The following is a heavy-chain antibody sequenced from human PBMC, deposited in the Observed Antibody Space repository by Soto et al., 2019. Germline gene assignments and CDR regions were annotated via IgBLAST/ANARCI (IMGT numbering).Heavy chain of an antibody. J-gene: IGHJ4*02. D-gene: IGHD2-15*01. CDR1: GYTFISDG. CDR2: IRNYNGDT. Sequence: GASVKVSCKTSGYTFISDGITWVRQAPGQGLEWVGWIRNYNGDTHHAQKFQGRVTMSTDTSTSTAYMELRSLRSDDTAVYYCARFCGGGGSCHAALDYWGQGTLVTVSS. V-gene: IGHV1-18*04. CDR3: ARFCGGGGSCHAALDY.